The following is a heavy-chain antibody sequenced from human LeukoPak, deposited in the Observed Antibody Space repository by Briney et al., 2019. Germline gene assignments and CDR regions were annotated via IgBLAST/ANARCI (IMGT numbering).Heavy chain of an antibody. Sequence: SVKVSCKASGGTFSSYAISWVRQAPGQGLEWMGGIIPIFGTANYAQKFQGRVTITTDESTSTAYLELSSLRSEDTAVYYCAGYGILTGSNRTPTHYYYYYMDVWGKGTTVTVSS. CDR2: IIPIFGTA. V-gene: IGHV1-69*05. D-gene: IGHD3-9*01. J-gene: IGHJ6*03. CDR1: GGTFSSYA. CDR3: AGYGILTGSNRTPTHYYYYYMDV.